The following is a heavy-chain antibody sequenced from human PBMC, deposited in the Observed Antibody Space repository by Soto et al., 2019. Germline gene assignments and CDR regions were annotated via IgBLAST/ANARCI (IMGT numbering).Heavy chain of an antibody. J-gene: IGHJ4*02. V-gene: IGHV3-23*01. CDR1: GFTFSSYA. Sequence: EVQLLESGGGLVQPGGSLRLSCAASGFTFSSYAMRWVRQAPGKGLEWVSAVSGSGGSTYYADSVKGRFTISRDNSKNTLYLKMNSLGAEDTAVYSCARRGPGTDFDYWGQGTLVTVSS. D-gene: IGHD6-13*01. CDR3: ARRGPGTDFDY. CDR2: VSGSGGST.